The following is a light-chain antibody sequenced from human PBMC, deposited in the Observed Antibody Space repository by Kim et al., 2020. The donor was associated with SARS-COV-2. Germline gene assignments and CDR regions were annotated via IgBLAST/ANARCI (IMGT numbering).Light chain of an antibody. CDR3: QQYESYPIT. V-gene: IGKV1D-16*01. CDR1: QDISRW. Sequence: DIQMTQSPSSLSAFVGDRVTITCRASQDISRWLAWYQQKPGTAPKSLIYTATRLESGVPSRFSGSGSGTYFTLTISSLQPEDFATYYCQQYESYPITFGQGTRLEIK. J-gene: IGKJ5*01. CDR2: TAT.